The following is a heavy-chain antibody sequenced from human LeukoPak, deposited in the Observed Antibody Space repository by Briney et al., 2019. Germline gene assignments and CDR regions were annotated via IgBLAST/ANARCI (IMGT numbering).Heavy chain of an antibody. CDR3: AKDLEQSYSGWSASYDA. Sequence: GGSLRLSCAPSGFTFSNYAMSWVRQVPGKWLEWVSAISSGAGTTGYADSVKGRFTISRVNSKSTIYLQMNSLRAEDTAVYYCAKDLEQSYSGWSASYDAWGQGTLVTVSS. CDR2: ISSGAGTT. D-gene: IGHD6-19*01. CDR1: GFTFSNYA. V-gene: IGHV3-23*01. J-gene: IGHJ5*02.